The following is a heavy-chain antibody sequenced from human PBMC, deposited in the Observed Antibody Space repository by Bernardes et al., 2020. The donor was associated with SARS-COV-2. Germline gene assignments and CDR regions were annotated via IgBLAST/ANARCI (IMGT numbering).Heavy chain of an antibody. CDR3: ARGPRGVTHVELYYYGMDV. D-gene: IGHD3-10*01. CDR2: IIPIFGTA. Sequence: SVKVSCKASGGTFSSYAISWVRQAPGQGLEWMGGIIPIFGTANYAQKFQGRVTITADESTSTAYMELSSLRSEDTAVYYCARGPRGVTHVELYYYGMDVWGQGTTVTVSS. CDR1: GGTFSSYA. V-gene: IGHV1-69*13. J-gene: IGHJ6*02.